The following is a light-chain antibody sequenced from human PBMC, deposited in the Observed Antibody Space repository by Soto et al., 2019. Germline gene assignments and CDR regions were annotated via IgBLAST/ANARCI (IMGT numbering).Light chain of an antibody. CDR3: QQSYSSPPT. J-gene: IGKJ1*01. Sequence: DIQRTQSPSSLSASVDDRVTITFRASQSISSHLNWYQQKPGKAPKLLIFAASSLQSGVPSRFSGSRSGPDFTLTISSLQPEDFATYYCQQSYSSPPTFGQGTKVDIK. CDR1: QSISSH. V-gene: IGKV1-39*01. CDR2: AAS.